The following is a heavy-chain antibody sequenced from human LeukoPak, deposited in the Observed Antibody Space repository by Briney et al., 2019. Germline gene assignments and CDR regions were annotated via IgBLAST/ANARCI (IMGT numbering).Heavy chain of an antibody. CDR2: IYYSGST. J-gene: IGHJ5*02. CDR3: ARLDGSGSPSFDP. V-gene: IGHV4-39*01. CDR1: GGSISSSGYY. Sequence: SETLSLTCTVSGGSISSSGYYWGWIRQPPGKGLEWIGSIYYSGSTYYNPSLKSRVTISVDTSKNQFSLKLSSVTAADTAVYYCARLDGSGSPSFDPWGQGTLVTVSS. D-gene: IGHD3-10*01.